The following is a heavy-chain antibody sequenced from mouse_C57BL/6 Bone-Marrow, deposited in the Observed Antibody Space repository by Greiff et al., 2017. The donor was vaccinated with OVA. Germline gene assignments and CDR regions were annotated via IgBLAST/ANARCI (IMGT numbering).Heavy chain of an antibody. V-gene: IGHV10-1*01. J-gene: IGHJ4*01. CDR2: IRSKSNNYAT. Sequence: EVQGVESGGGLVQPKGSLKLSCAASGFSFNTYAMNWVRQAPGKGLEWVARIRSKSNNYATYYADSVKDRFTISRDDSESMLYLQMNNLKTEDTAMYYCVRHGGYYGSSYYYAMDYWGQGTSVTVSS. CDR3: VRHGGYYGSSYYYAMDY. D-gene: IGHD1-1*01. CDR1: GFSFNTYA.